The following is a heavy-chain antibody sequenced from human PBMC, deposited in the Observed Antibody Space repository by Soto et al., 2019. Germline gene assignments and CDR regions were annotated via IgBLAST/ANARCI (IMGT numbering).Heavy chain of an antibody. CDR3: ARAGYGDYYYYYGMDV. V-gene: IGHV3-33*01. Sequence: PXGSLRLSCSASGFTFSSYGMHWVRQAPGKGLEWVAVIWYDGSNKYYADSVKGRFTISRDNSKNTLYLQMNSLRAEDTAVYYCARAGYGDYYYYYGMDVWGQGTTVTVSS. J-gene: IGHJ6*02. D-gene: IGHD4-17*01. CDR2: IWYDGSNK. CDR1: GFTFSSYG.